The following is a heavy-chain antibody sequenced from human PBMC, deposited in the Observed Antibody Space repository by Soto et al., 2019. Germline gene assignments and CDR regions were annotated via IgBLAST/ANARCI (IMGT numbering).Heavy chain of an antibody. Sequence: QLQLQESGPGLVKPSETLSLTCTVSGGSISSSSYYWGWIRQPPGKGLEWIGSIYYSGSTYYNPSLKRRATISVDTSKNQFSRRRSSVTAADTAVYYCARLGAGRAAALYDYYYMDVW. CDR3: ARLGAGRAAALYDYYYMDV. D-gene: IGHD6-13*01. V-gene: IGHV4-39*01. CDR1: GGSISSSSYY. CDR2: IYYSGST. J-gene: IGHJ6*03.